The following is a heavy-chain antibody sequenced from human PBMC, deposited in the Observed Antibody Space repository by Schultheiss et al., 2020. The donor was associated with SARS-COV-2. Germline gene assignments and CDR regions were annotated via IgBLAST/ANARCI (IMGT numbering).Heavy chain of an antibody. J-gene: IGHJ4*02. V-gene: IGHV1-69*13. Sequence: SVKVSCKASGGTFSSYAISWVRQAPGQGLEWMGGIIPIFGTANYAQKFQGRVTITADESTCTAYMELRSLRSDDTAVYYCARARPAPYNWNHMGGAAIDYWGQGTLVTVSS. CDR1: GGTFSSYA. CDR3: ARARPAPYNWNHMGGAAIDY. CDR2: IIPIFGTA. D-gene: IGHD1-20*01.